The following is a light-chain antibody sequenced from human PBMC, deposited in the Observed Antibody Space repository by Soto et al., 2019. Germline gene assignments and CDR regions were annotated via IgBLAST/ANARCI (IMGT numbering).Light chain of an antibody. CDR1: NSNIGRNT. CDR2: SDN. V-gene: IGLV1-44*01. J-gene: IGLJ3*02. CDR3: AAWDESPNVPV. Sequence: QSVLTQPPSASGTPGHRVTISCSGSNSNIGRNTVNWYQQFPGAAPNLLIHSDNERPTGVPDRFSGSRSGTSASLAISGLQSEDDADYYCAAWDESPNVPVVGGGTQLTVL.